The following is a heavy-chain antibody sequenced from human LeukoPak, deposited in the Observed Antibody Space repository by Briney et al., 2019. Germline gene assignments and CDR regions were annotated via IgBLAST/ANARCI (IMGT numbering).Heavy chain of an antibody. CDR2: IHPNSGGT. CDR1: GYTFTGYY. J-gene: IGHJ1*01. D-gene: IGHD6-19*01. CDR3: AGLAAVPG. V-gene: IGHV1-2*02. Sequence: ASVKVSCKASGYTFTGYYLHWVRQAPGQGLEWMGWIHPNSGGTNYAQKFQGRVTMTRNTSISTAYMELSSLRSGDTAVYYCAGLAAVPGWGQGTLVTVSS.